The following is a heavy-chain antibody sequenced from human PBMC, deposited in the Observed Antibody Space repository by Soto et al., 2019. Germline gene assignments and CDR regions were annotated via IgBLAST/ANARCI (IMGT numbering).Heavy chain of an antibody. Sequence: ASVKVSCKASGYTFTSYDINWVRQATGQGLEWMGWMNPNSGNTGYAQKFQGRVTMTRNTSISTAYMELSSLRSEDTAVYYCARLGDTGFTIFGVVIGNWFDPWGQGTLVTVSS. J-gene: IGHJ5*02. V-gene: IGHV1-8*02. CDR3: ARLGDTGFTIFGVVIGNWFDP. D-gene: IGHD3-3*01. CDR1: GYTFTSYD. CDR2: MNPNSGNT.